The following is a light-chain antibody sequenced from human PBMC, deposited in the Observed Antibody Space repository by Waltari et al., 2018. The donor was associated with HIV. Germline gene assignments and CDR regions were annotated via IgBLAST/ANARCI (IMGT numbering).Light chain of an antibody. CDR3: CSYAGRSTF. CDR1: SSDIGIYKL. CDR2: EVT. Sequence: QSALPQPAPVSGSPEQSITISCIGTSSDIGIYKLVSSYHQHPGKASKLMIYEVTKQPSVFSNRFSGSKSGNTASLTISGLQAEDEADYFCCSYAGRSTFFGTGTKVTVL. V-gene: IGLV2-23*02. J-gene: IGLJ1*01.